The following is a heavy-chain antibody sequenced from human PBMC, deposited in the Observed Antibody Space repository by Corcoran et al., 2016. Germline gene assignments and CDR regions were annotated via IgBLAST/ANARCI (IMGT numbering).Heavy chain of an antibody. CDR3: ARDRLRDNYDAAG. CDR1: GFTFSSYS. D-gene: IGHD3-3*01. CDR2: ISSSSSYI. V-gene: IGHV3-21*01. Sequence: EVQLVESGGGLVKPGGSLRLSCAASGFTFSSYSMNWVRQAPGKGLEWVSSISSSSSYIYYADSVKGRFTISRDNAKNSLYLQMNSLRAEDTAVYYWARDRLRDNYDAAGWGQGTLVTVSS. J-gene: IGHJ4*02.